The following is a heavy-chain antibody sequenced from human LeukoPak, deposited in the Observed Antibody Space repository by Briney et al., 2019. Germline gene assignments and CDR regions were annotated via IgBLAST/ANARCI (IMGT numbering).Heavy chain of an antibody. J-gene: IGHJ4*02. CDR3: ARVVPRYCSGGSCYSGSSGWSLGY. Sequence: GALVKVSCKASGYTFTSYYMHWVRQAPGQGLEWMGIINPSGGSTSYAQKFQGRVTMTRDTSTSTVYMELSSLRSEDTAVYYCARVVPRYCSGGSCYSGSSGWSLGYWGQGTLVTVSS. CDR1: GYTFTSYY. D-gene: IGHD2-15*01. CDR2: INPSGGST. V-gene: IGHV1-46*01.